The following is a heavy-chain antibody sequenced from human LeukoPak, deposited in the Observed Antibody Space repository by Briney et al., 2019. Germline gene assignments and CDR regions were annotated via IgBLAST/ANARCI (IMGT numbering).Heavy chain of an antibody. V-gene: IGHV1-3*03. CDR3: ARSSGYYYDYFLEY. J-gene: IGHJ4*02. CDR2: IKTGNDNT. D-gene: IGHD3-22*01. CDR1: GYTFRNYA. Sequence: ASVKVSCKASGYTFRNYAIHWVRQAPGQRLEWMGWIKTGNDNTKYSQDFQGRVTITRDTSASIAYMELSSLRSEDTAVYYCARSSGYYYDYFLEYWGQGTLVTVSS.